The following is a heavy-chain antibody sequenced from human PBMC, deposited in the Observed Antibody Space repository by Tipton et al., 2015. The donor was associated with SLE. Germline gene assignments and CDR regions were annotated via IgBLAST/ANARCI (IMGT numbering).Heavy chain of an antibody. J-gene: IGHJ4*02. V-gene: IGHV4-38-2*02. CDR1: GYSVSSGYY. D-gene: IGHD6-13*01. CDR3: AKGRQQLAFDY. CDR2: IYYSGST. Sequence: TLSLTCTVSGYSVSSGYYWGWIRQPPGKGLEWIGSIYYSGSTNYNPSLKSRVTISVDTSKNQFSLKLSSVTAADTAVYYCAKGRQQLAFDYWGQGTLVTVSS.